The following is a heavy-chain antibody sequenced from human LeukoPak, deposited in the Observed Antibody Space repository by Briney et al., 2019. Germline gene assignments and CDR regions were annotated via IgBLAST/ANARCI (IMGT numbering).Heavy chain of an antibody. V-gene: IGHV3-74*01. CDR3: ARGIYGDPVAFDY. CDR1: GFTFSSYW. J-gene: IGHJ4*02. D-gene: IGHD4/OR15-4a*01. Sequence: PGGSLRLSCAASGFTFSSYWMHWVRQAPGRGLVWVSRIHSDVSRTNYAASVTGRFTISRDNAKNTVYLQMNSLRNEDTAVYYCARGIYGDPVAFDYWGQGTLVTVSS. CDR2: IHSDVSRT.